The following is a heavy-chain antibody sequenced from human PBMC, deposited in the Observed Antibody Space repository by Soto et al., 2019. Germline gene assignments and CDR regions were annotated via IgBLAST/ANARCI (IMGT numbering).Heavy chain of an antibody. Sequence: SETLSLTCAVYGGSFSGYYWSWIRQPPGKGLEWIGEINHSGSTNYNPSLKSRVTISVDTSKNQFSLKLSSVTAADTAVYYCARGWSGYSGYDYYLGFDYWGQGTLVTVAS. CDR2: INHSGST. CDR3: ARGWSGYSGYDYYLGFDY. J-gene: IGHJ4*02. CDR1: GGSFSGYY. D-gene: IGHD5-12*01. V-gene: IGHV4-34*01.